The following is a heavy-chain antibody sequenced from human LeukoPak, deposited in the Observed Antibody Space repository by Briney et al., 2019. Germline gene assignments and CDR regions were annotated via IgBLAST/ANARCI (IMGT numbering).Heavy chain of an antibody. V-gene: IGHV3-21*01. CDR2: ISSSSSYI. CDR1: GFTFSSYS. D-gene: IGHD6-13*01. CDR3: ARETQTHSSWNLGYYYYYMDV. Sequence: GGSLRLSCAASGFTFSSYSMNWVRQAPGKGLEWVSSISSSSSYIYYADSVKGRFTISRDNAKNSLYLQMNSLRAEDTAVYYCARETQTHSSWNLGYYYYYMDVWGKGTTVTVSS. J-gene: IGHJ6*03.